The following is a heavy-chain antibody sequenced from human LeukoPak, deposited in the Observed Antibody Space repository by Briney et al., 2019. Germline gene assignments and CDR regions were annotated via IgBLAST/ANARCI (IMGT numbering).Heavy chain of an antibody. CDR2: ISSSGSTI. D-gene: IGHD6-19*01. CDR1: GFTFSSYG. CDR3: ARGVAVADGFDY. Sequence: GRSLRLSCAASGFTFSSYGMHWVRQAPGKGLEWVSYISSSGSTIYYADSVKGRFTISRDNAKNSLYLQMNSLRAEDTAVYYCARGVAVADGFDYRGQGTLVTVSS. V-gene: IGHV3-48*04. J-gene: IGHJ4*02.